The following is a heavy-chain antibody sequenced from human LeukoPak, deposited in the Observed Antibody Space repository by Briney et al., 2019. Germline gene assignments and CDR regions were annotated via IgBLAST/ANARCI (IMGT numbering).Heavy chain of an antibody. J-gene: IGHJ4*02. Sequence: SGRSLRLSCAASGFTFSSYGMHWVRQAPGKGLEWVAVISYDGSNKYYADSVKGRFTISRDNSKNTLYLQMNSLRAEDTAVYYCAKGGVRAAAFDYWGQGTLVTVSS. V-gene: IGHV3-30*18. CDR1: GFTFSSYG. CDR2: ISYDGSNK. CDR3: AKGGVRAAAFDY. D-gene: IGHD6-13*01.